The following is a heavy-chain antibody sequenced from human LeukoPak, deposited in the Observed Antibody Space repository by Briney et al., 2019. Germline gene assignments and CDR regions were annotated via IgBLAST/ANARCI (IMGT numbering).Heavy chain of an antibody. D-gene: IGHD6-13*01. CDR1: GGSISSGSYY. CDR3: AREAAARTFDY. Sequence: SETLSLTCTVSGGSISSGSYYWSWLRQPAGKGLEWIGRIYTSGSTNYNPSLKSRVTISVDTSKNQFSLELSSVTAADTAVYYCAREAAARTFDYWGQGTLVTVSS. V-gene: IGHV4-61*02. J-gene: IGHJ4*02. CDR2: IYTSGST.